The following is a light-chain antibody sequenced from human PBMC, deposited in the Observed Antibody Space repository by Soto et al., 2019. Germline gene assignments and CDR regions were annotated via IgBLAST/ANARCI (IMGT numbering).Light chain of an antibody. CDR1: QSISSW. V-gene: IGKV1-5*03. J-gene: IGKJ5*01. CDR2: KAS. CDR3: QQYNSYS. Sequence: DFHMTQSPSTLSASVEDRVTITCRASQSISSWLAWYQQKPGEAPKLLIYKASSLESGVPSRFSGSGSGTEFTLTISSLQPDDFATYYCQQYNSYSFGQGTRLEIK.